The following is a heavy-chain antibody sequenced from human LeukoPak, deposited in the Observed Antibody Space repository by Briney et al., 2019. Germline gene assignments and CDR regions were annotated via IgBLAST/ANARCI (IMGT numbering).Heavy chain of an antibody. V-gene: IGHV3-66*01. J-gene: IGHJ4*02. D-gene: IGHD1-20*01. CDR1: GFTVSSNY. Sequence: GGSLRLTCAASGFTVSSNYMIWVRQAPGKGLEWVSVIYSGGSTYYADSVKGRFTISRDNSKNTVYLQMNSLRAEDTAVYYCARAGNWNYLDYWGQGTLVTVSS. CDR3: ARAGNWNYLDY. CDR2: IYSGGST.